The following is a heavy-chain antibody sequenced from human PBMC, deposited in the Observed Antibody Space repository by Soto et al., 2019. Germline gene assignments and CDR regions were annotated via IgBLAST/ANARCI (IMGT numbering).Heavy chain of an antibody. CDR1: GFTFSSYA. Sequence: GGSLRLSCAASGFTFSSYAMHWVRQAPGKGLEWVAVISYDGSNKYYADSVKGRFTISRDNSKNTLYLQMNSLRAEDTAVYYCAKDRFRIAVAAPFDYWGQRTPVTVSS. CDR3: AKDRFRIAVAAPFDY. J-gene: IGHJ4*02. CDR2: ISYDGSNK. D-gene: IGHD6-19*01. V-gene: IGHV3-30-3*01.